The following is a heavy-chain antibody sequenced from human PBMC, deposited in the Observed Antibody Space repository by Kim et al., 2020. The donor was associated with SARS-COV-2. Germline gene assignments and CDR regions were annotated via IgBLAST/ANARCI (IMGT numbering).Heavy chain of an antibody. V-gene: IGHV3-7*01. D-gene: IGHD3-16*01. CDR2: GK. J-gene: IGHJ5*02. CDR3: ARDIRGTWFDP. Sequence: GKYYRDCVKGRITISRDNAKNLSDLQMSGLGAEDTAVYYCARDIRGTWFDPWGQGTLVTVSS.